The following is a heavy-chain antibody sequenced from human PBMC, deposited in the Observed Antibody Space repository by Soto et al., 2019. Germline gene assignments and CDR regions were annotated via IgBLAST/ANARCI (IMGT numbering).Heavy chain of an antibody. CDR1: GGSISSGDYY. D-gene: IGHD6-25*01. Sequence: SETLSLTCTVSGGSISSGDYYWSWIRQPPGKGLEWIGYIYYSGSTYYNPSLKSRVTISVDTSKNQFSLKLSPVTAADMAVFYFARDMIYSSGSGGGMDVWGKWTTVTVSS. CDR2: IYYSGST. CDR3: ARDMIYSSGSGGGMDV. V-gene: IGHV4-30-4*01. J-gene: IGHJ6*04.